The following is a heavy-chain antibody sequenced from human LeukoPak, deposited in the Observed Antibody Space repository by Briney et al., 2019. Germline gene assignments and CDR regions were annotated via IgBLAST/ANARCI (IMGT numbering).Heavy chain of an antibody. CDR1: GFTFSSYA. CDR2: ISYDGSNK. CDR3: AKDRDILLVSTASFDY. Sequence: PGGSLRLSCAASGFTFSSYAIHWVRQAPGKGLEWVAVISYDGSNKYYADSVKGRFTISRDNSKNTLYLQMNSLRGEDTAVYYCAKDRDILLVSTASFDYWGQGTLVTVSS. V-gene: IGHV3-30-3*01. D-gene: IGHD2-2*01. J-gene: IGHJ4*02.